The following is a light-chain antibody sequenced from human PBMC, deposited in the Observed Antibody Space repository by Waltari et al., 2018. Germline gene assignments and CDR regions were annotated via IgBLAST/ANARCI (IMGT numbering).Light chain of an antibody. CDR1: SSDVGTYDY. CDR2: EVT. Sequence: QSALTPPPSASGSPGQSVTISCTGTSSDVGTYDYVSWYQQHPGVAPKRMIYEVTKRPAGVPDRFSGSKSGNTASLTVSGLQAEDEADYYCSSYAGNNNVVFGGGTKLTVL. J-gene: IGLJ2*01. V-gene: IGLV2-8*01. CDR3: SSYAGNNNVV.